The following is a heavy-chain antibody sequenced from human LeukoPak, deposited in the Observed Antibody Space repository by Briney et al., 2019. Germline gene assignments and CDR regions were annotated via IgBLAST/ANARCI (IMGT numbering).Heavy chain of an antibody. Sequence: SVKVSCKASGGTFSSYAISWVRQAPGQGLEWMGGIVPIFGTANYAQKFQGRVTITADESTSTAYMELSSLRSEDTAVYYCARQYYYDSSGYSLWYYYYYMDVWGKGTTVTVSS. V-gene: IGHV1-69*01. CDR1: GGTFSSYA. CDR2: IVPIFGTA. CDR3: ARQYYYDSSGYSLWYYYYYMDV. D-gene: IGHD3-22*01. J-gene: IGHJ6*03.